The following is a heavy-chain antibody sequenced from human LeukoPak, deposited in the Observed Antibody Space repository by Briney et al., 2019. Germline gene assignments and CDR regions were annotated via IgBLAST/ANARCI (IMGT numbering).Heavy chain of an antibody. CDR2: INVDSGNT. V-gene: IGHV1-3*01. CDR1: GYSFTSYA. CDR3: ARDHRANGKFGSATTFDF. Sequence: ASVKVSCKASGYSFTSYAMHWVRQALGQRPEWMGWINVDSGNTKYSEKFQDRVTITRDTSAGTAYVELSRLSSEDTAIYYCARDHRANGKFGSATTFDFWGQGTLVTVSS. D-gene: IGHD2/OR15-2a*01. J-gene: IGHJ4*02.